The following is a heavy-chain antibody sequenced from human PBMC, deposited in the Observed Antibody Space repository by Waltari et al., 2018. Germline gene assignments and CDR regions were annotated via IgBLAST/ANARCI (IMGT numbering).Heavy chain of an antibody. V-gene: IGHV4-30-4*08. Sequence: QVQLQESGPGLVKPSQTLSLTCTVSGGSISSGDYYWSWIRQPPGKGLEWIGYIYYSGSTYYNPSLKSRVTISVDTSKNQCSLKLSSVTAADTAVYYCAREDVVTVGGFDPWGQGTLVTVSS. CDR1: GGSISSGDYY. CDR3: AREDVVTVGGFDP. J-gene: IGHJ5*02. D-gene: IGHD2-21*02. CDR2: IYYSGST.